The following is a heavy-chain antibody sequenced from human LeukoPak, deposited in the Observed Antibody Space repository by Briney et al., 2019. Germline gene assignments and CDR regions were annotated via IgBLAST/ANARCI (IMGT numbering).Heavy chain of an antibody. CDR3: AHVRNVAVHFDY. J-gene: IGHJ4*02. CDR2: IHWDDDK. CDR1: GFSLSTSGVG. Sequence: ESGPTLVNPTQTLTLTCAFSGFSLSTSGVGVGWIRQPPGKALEWLALIHWDDDKRYNPSLKSRVTITKDTSKNQVVLTMTNMDPVDTATYFCAHVRNVAVHFDYWGQGTLVTVSS. V-gene: IGHV2-5*02. D-gene: IGHD3-9*01.